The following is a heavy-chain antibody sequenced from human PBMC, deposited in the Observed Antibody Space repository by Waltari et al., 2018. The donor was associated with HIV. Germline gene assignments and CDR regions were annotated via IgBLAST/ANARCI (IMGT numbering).Heavy chain of an antibody. J-gene: IGHJ6*02. V-gene: IGHV3-30*02. D-gene: IGHD4-4*01. Sequence: QVQLVESGGGVVQPGGSLRLSCAASGFTFTGYDIHWVRQATGKGLEWVAFMRYDGTNKYYADSVKGRFTISRDNSKNSLYLQMNSLRAEDTALYYCAKEGATLTTSAYFYYYGMDVWGQGTTVTVSS. CDR3: AKEGATLTTSAYFYYYGMDV. CDR1: GFTFTGYD. CDR2: MRYDGTNK.